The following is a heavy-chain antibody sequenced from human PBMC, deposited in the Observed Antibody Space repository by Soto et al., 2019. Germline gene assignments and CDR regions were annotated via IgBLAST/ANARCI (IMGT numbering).Heavy chain of an antibody. CDR3: TPLALKYSSGWYEFSD. J-gene: IGHJ4*02. CDR2: IKSKTDGGTT. D-gene: IGHD6-19*01. V-gene: IGHV3-15*07. CDR1: DFTFSNVW. Sequence: EVQLVESGGGLVKPGGSLRLSCAASDFTFSNVWMNWVRQAPGKGLEWVGRIKSKTDGGTTDYAARVKGRFTISRDDSKNTLYLQMNSLKTEDTAVYYCTPLALKYSSGWYEFSDWGQGTLVTVSS.